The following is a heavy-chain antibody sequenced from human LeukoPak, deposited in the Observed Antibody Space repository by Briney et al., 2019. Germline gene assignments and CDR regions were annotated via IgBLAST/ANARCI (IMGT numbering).Heavy chain of an antibody. Sequence: SGGSLRLSCTASGLTFSTSGFNWVRQAPGKGLEWVASIGPTGSDRYHADSIKGRFTISRDSAKNFLYLQMNSLRAEHTAVYYCATETNGRHYDYWGQGTLLTVSS. CDR2: IGPTGSDR. J-gene: IGHJ4*02. V-gene: IGHV3-21*06. CDR3: ATETNGRHYDY. D-gene: IGHD1-14*01. CDR1: GLTFSTSG.